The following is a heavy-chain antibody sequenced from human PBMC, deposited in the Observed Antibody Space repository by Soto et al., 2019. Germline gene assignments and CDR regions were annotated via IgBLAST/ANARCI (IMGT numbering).Heavy chain of an antibody. D-gene: IGHD2-15*01. Sequence: SETLSFTCAVSVDSISSVYSWGWIRQPPGKGLEWIGSIYHSGSTYYNPSLKSRVTISVDTSKNQFSLKLSSVTAADTAVYYCARGWGAVEAPFYDFDIWGKGTMVS. CDR1: VDSISSVYS. CDR3: ARGWGAVEAPFYDFDI. CDR2: IYHSGST. J-gene: IGHJ3*02. V-gene: IGHV4-38-2*01.